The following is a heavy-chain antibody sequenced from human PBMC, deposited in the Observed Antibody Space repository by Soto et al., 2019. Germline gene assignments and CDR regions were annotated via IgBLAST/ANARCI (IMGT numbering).Heavy chain of an antibody. V-gene: IGHV3-30*18. CDR2: ISYDVTNK. Sequence: GGSLRLSCAASGFSFSSYGMHWVRQAPGKGLEWVAVISYDVTNKYYADSVKGRFTISRDNSKNTLYLQMNSLRAEDTAVYYCAKDLRIAVAGTDYFDSWGQGTLVTVSA. J-gene: IGHJ4*02. CDR3: AKDLRIAVAGTDYFDS. D-gene: IGHD6-19*01. CDR1: GFSFSSYG.